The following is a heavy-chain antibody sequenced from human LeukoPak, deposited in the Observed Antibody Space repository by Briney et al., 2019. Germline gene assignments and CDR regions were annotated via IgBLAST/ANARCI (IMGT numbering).Heavy chain of an antibody. J-gene: IGHJ4*02. CDR3: ARGVGAVVRGFDY. V-gene: IGHV3-48*01. CDR2: ISSSSSTI. CDR1: GFTFSSYS. D-gene: IGHD1-26*01. Sequence: PGGSLRLSCAASGFTFSSYSMNWVRQAPGKGLEWVSYISSSSSTIYYADSVKGRFTISRDNAKNSLYLQMNSLRAEDTAVYYCARGVGAVVRGFDYWGQGTLVTASS.